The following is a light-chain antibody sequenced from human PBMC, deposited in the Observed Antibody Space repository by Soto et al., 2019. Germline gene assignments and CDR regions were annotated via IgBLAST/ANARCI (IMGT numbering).Light chain of an antibody. CDR3: QRYNNWPRT. CDR2: GAS. J-gene: IGKJ1*01. CDR1: QNVSSN. V-gene: IGKV3-15*01. Sequence: EIVMTQSPATLSVSPGERATLSCRASQNVSSNLAWYQQKPGQAPRLLIYGASTRATGIPARFSGSGSGTEFTLTISSLQSEDFAVYYCQRYNNWPRTFGQGTKV.